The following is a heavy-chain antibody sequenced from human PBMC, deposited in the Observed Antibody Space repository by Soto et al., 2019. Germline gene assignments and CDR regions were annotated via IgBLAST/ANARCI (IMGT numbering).Heavy chain of an antibody. CDR3: PPGSGGSGGYPP. CDR2: IKSKTDGETT. D-gene: IGHD2-15*01. CDR1: GLTFSNAW. V-gene: IGHV3-15*01. Sequence: GGSLRLSCAVSGLTFSNAWMSWVRQAPGKGLEWVGRIKSKTDGETTDYAAPVKGRFIISRDDSKSTLYLQMNSLKTEDTAVYYCPPGSGGSGGYPPWGQGTLVTVS. J-gene: IGHJ5*02.